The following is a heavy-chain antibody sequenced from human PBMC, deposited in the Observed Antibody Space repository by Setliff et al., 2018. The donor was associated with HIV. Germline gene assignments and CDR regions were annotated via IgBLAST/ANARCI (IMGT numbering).Heavy chain of an antibody. V-gene: IGHV1-46*01. Sequence: VASVKVSCKASGYTFTSYYIHWVRQAPGQGLEWMGVIHPSGGSTSYAQSFQDRVTMTRDTSTSTVYMELSGLRSEDTAVYYCARVRYCSGGSCYGGEYWFDPWGQGTLVTVSS. CDR2: IHPSGGST. J-gene: IGHJ5*02. CDR1: GYTFTSYY. D-gene: IGHD2-15*01. CDR3: ARVRYCSGGSCYGGEYWFDP.